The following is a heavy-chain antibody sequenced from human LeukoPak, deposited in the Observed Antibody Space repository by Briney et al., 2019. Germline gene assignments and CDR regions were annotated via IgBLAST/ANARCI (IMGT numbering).Heavy chain of an antibody. V-gene: IGHV1-18*01. J-gene: IGHJ2*01. CDR3: ARVPSGSGIAAAGTHLYRYFDL. D-gene: IGHD6-13*01. CDR2: ISAYNGNT. Sequence: GASVKVSCKASGYTFTSYGISWVRQAPGQGLEWMGWISAYNGNTNYAQKLQGRVTMTTDTSTSTAYMELRSLRSDDTAVYYCARVPSGSGIAAAGTHLYRYFDLWGRGTLVTVSS. CDR1: GYTFTSYG.